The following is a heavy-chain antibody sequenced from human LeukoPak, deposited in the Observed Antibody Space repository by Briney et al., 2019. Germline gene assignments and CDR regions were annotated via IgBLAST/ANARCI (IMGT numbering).Heavy chain of an antibody. CDR2: ISGSGGST. CDR1: GFTFSSYA. Sequence: GGSLRLXCAASGFTFSSYAMSWVRQAPGKGLEWVSAISGSGGSTYYADSVKGRFTISRDNSKNTLYLQMNSLRAEDTAVYYCAKDREDIVVVVAATPGASFDYWGQGTLVTVSS. V-gene: IGHV3-23*01. D-gene: IGHD2-15*01. CDR3: AKDREDIVVVVAATPGASFDY. J-gene: IGHJ4*02.